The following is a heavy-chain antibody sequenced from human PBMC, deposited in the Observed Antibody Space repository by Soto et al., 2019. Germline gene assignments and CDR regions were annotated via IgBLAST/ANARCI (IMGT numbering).Heavy chain of an antibody. D-gene: IGHD5-12*01. CDR2: IYWDDDT. J-gene: IGHJ4*02. CDR1: GFSLSTYGMG. Sequence: QITVKESGLTLVKPTETLTLTCTFSGFSLSTYGMGVGWIRQPPGKALEWLALIYWDDDTRYSPSLRSRLTITKDTSQNQVDLTLTTMDPVDTATYYCARLTRGVYDLDRLWEKFDSWGQGTLVTVSS. CDR3: ARLTRGVYDLDRLWEKFDS. V-gene: IGHV2-5*02.